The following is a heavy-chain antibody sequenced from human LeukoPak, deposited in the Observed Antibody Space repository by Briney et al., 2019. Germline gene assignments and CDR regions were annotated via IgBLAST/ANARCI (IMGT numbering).Heavy chain of an antibody. Sequence: SETLSLTCTVVGGSISSRDENWNWIRQPPGKGLEWIGNVDYNGNIYYSPSLKSRALVSVDTSKNQFSLKLSSVTAADTAVYYCARGKGDYYYYYYMDVWGKGTTVTVSS. V-gene: IGHV4-39*07. D-gene: IGHD3-16*01. CDR1: GGSISSRDEN. J-gene: IGHJ6*03. CDR2: VDYNGNI. CDR3: ARGKGDYYYYYYMDV.